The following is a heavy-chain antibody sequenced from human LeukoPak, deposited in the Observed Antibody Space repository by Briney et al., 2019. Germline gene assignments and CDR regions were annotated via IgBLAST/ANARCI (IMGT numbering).Heavy chain of an antibody. D-gene: IGHD4-17*01. CDR2: ISSSSSYI. J-gene: IGHJ4*02. CDR3: ARDPTVTTPGY. V-gene: IGHV3-21*01. Sequence: GGSLRLSCAASGFTFSSYCMNWVRQAPGKGLEWVSSISSSSSYIYYADSVKGRFTISRDNAKNSLYLQMNSLRAEDTAVYYCARDPTVTTPGYWGQGTLVTVSS. CDR1: GFTFSSYC.